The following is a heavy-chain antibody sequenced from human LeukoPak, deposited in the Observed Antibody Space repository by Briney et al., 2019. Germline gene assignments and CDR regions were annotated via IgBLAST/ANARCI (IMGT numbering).Heavy chain of an antibody. J-gene: IGHJ4*02. Sequence: SETLSLTCAVYGGSFSGYYWSWIRQPPGKGLEWIGEINHSGSTNYNPSLKSRVTISVDTSKNQFSLKLSSVTAADTAVYYCAAGYCSSTCCLFDYWGQGTLVTVSS. CDR3: AAGYCSSTCCLFDY. CDR1: GGSFSGYY. CDR2: INHSGST. V-gene: IGHV4-34*01. D-gene: IGHD2-2*01.